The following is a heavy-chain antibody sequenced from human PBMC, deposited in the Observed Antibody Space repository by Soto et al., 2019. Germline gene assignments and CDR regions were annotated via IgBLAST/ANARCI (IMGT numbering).Heavy chain of an antibody. CDR3: ESGYDFARFDY. Sequence: EVQLVESGGGLVQTGGSLRVSCAASKSTLSSYWMHWVRQAPGMGLVWVSRINNDGSDTCYADSVKGRFTISRDNAKNTRYLQMNSLRAEDTAVYYCESGYDFARFDYWGQGILVTVCS. V-gene: IGHV3-74*01. D-gene: IGHD3-3*01. J-gene: IGHJ4*02. CDR2: INNDGSDT. CDR1: KSTLSSYW.